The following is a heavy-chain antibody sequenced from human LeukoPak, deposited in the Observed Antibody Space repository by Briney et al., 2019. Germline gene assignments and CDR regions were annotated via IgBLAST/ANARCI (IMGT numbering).Heavy chain of an antibody. D-gene: IGHD1-20*01. J-gene: IGHJ3*02. V-gene: IGHV3-74*01. CDR2: ISSDGSRV. CDR3: ARDDYNWNVDAFRI. Sequence: GGSLRLSCAASGFTFSDYWMHWVRQAPGKGLVWVSRISSDGSRVTYADSVKGRFTISRDNAKKSLYLQMNSLRAEDTAVYYCARDDYNWNVDAFRIWGQGTMVTVSS. CDR1: GFTFSDYW.